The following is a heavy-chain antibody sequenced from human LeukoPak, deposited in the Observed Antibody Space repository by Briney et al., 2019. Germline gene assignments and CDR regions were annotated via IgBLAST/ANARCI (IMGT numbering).Heavy chain of an antibody. J-gene: IGHJ4*02. CDR2: IYYSGST. Sequence: SETLSLTCTVSGGSISSYYWSWIRQPPGKGLEWIGYIYYSGSTNYNPSLKSRVTISVDTSKNQFSLKLSSVTAADTAVYYCARVQLWSHFDYWGQGTLVTVSS. CDR1: GGSISSYY. D-gene: IGHD5-18*01. CDR3: ARVQLWSHFDY. V-gene: IGHV4-59*08.